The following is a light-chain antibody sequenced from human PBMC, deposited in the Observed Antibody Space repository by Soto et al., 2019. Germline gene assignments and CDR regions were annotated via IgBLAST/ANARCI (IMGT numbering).Light chain of an antibody. CDR3: SAYTSSSTYV. CDR1: SSDVGGYNY. J-gene: IGLJ1*01. Sequence: LTQPASVSWSPGQSITISCTGTSSDVGGYNYVSWYQQHPGKAPKLMIYDVSNRPSGVSNRFSGSKSGNTASLTISGLQAEDEAVYYCSAYTSSSTYVFGTGPTVTVL. CDR2: DVS. V-gene: IGLV2-14*01.